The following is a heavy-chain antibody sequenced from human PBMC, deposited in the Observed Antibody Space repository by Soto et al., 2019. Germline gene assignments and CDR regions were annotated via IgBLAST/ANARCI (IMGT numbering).Heavy chain of an antibody. V-gene: IGHV3-64D*06. CDR3: VKGHTMVRGNNWFDH. D-gene: IGHD3-10*01. J-gene: IGHJ5*02. Sequence: HPGGALRLSCSASGFTFSSYAMHWVRQAPGKGLEYVSAISSNGGSTYYADSVKGRFTISRDNSKSTLYLQMSSLRAEDTAVYYCVKGHTMVRGNNWFDHWGQGTLVTVSP. CDR2: ISSNGGST. CDR1: GFTFSSYA.